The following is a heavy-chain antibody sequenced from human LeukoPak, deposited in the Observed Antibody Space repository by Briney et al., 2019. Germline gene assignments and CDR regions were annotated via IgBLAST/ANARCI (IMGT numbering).Heavy chain of an antibody. CDR1: GFIFSSYA. CDR2: ISGSGVST. CDR3: AKDERNWNYNLASQTYD. Sequence: QPGGSLRLSCAASGFIFSSYAMSWVRQAPGKGLEWVSAISGSGVSTYYADSVKGRFTVSRDNSKNTLYLQMSSLRAEDTAVYYCAKDERNWNYNLASQTYDWGQGTLVTVSS. V-gene: IGHV3-23*01. J-gene: IGHJ4*02. D-gene: IGHD1-7*01.